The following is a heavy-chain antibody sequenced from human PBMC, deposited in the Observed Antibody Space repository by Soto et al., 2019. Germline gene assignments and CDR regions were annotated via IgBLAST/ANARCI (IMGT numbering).Heavy chain of an antibody. Sequence: GGSLRLSCAASGFTFSSYAMSWVRQAPGKGLEWVSAISGSGGSTYYADSVKGRFTISRDNSKNTLYLQMNSLRAEDTAVYYCAKDTTAGITIFGVVIGDFDYWGQGTLVTVSS. V-gene: IGHV3-23*01. CDR1: GFTFSSYA. D-gene: IGHD3-3*01. J-gene: IGHJ4*02. CDR2: ISGSGGST. CDR3: AKDTTAGITIFGVVIGDFDY.